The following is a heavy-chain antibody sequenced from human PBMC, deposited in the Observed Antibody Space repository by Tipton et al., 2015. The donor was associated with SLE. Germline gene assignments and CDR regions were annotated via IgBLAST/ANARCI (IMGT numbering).Heavy chain of an antibody. J-gene: IGHJ3*02. V-gene: IGHV4-39*01. Sequence: TLSLTCTVSGGSISSSSYYWGWIRQPPGKGLEWIGSIYYSGSTYYNPSLKSRVTISVDTSKNQFSLKLSSVTAADTAVYYCAIAPYSFDSSGYYRSHAFDIWGQGTMVTVSS. D-gene: IGHD3-22*01. CDR2: IYYSGST. CDR1: GGSISSSSYY. CDR3: AIAPYSFDSSGYYRSHAFDI.